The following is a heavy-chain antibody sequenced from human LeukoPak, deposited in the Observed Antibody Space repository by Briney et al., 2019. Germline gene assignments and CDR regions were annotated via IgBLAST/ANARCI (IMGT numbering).Heavy chain of an antibody. CDR3: AREVAI. CDR2: MHAGNENT. Sequence: ASVKGSCKASWYTLHTYSMHWGRPAPGQGLEWMGWMHAGNENTKYSQKFQGRVTITWDTSASTAYMELSSLRSEDSAVYYCAREVAIWGQGTLVTVSS. D-gene: IGHD2-15*01. V-gene: IGHV1-3*01. J-gene: IGHJ4*02. CDR1: WYTLHTYS.